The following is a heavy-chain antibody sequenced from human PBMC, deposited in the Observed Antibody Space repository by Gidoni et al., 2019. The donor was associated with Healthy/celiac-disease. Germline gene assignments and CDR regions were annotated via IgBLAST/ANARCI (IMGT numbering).Heavy chain of an antibody. CDR1: SSYS. CDR2: IWYDGSNK. J-gene: IGHJ4*02. V-gene: IGHV3-33*01. Sequence: SSYSMHWVRQAPGKGLEWVAVIWYDGSNKYYADSVKGRFTISRDNSKNTLYLQMNSLRAEDTGVYYCARGGRRTQLWPSFTNWGQGTLVTVSS. CDR3: ARGGRRTQLWPSFTN. D-gene: IGHD5-18*01.